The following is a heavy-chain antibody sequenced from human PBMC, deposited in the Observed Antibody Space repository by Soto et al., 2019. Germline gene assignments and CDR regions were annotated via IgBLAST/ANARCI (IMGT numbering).Heavy chain of an antibody. J-gene: IGHJ4*02. D-gene: IGHD2-21*02. Sequence: EVQLVESGGGLVQPGGSLRLSCAASGFTFSNYWMDWVSQAPGKGLVWVSRIKRDGSSISYADSVKGRVTISRDNAKNTLYLQMNSLRAEDTAVYYWARDGGRGGDLDYWGQGTLVTVSS. V-gene: IGHV3-74*01. CDR1: GFTFSNYW. CDR3: ARDGGRGGDLDY. CDR2: IKRDGSSI.